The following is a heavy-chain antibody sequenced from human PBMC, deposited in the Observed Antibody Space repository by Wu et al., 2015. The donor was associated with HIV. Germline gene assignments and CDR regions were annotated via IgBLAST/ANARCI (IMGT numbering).Heavy chain of an antibody. D-gene: IGHD2-15*01. J-gene: IGHJ6*01. CDR1: GYTFTSYD. CDR3: ARRTEKDIVVVVAAYYYY. CDR2: MNPNSGNT. V-gene: IGHV1-8*01. Sequence: QVQLVQSGAEVKKPGASVKVSCKASGYTFTSYDINWVRQATGQGLEWMGWMNPNSGNTGYAQKFQGRVTMTRNTSISTAYMELEHVLRSEDTAVYYCARRTEKDIVVVVAAYYYY.